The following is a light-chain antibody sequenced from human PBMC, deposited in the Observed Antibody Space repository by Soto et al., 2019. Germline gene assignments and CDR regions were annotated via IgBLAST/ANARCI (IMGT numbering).Light chain of an antibody. CDR1: QSVSSSY. CDR2: GVS. J-gene: IGKJ5*01. V-gene: IGKV3-20*01. CDR3: QQYGGSPIT. Sequence: EIVLTQSPGTLSLSPGERATLSCRASQSVSSSYLAWYQQKPGQAPRFLIYGVSTRATGIPDRFTGSGSGTDFTLTITRLEPEDFAVYYCQQYGGSPITFGLGTRLEIK.